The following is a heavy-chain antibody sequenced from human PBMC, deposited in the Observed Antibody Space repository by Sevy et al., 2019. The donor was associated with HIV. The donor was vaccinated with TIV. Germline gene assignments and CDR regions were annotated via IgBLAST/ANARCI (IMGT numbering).Heavy chain of an antibody. CDR1: GFTFSSYG. Sequence: GESLKISCAASGFTFSSYGMHWVRQAPGKGLEWVAVISYDGSNKYYADSVKGRFTISRDNSKNTLYLQMNSLRAEDTAVYYCAKDRNRYFQHWGQGTLVTVSS. CDR3: AKDRNRYFQH. CDR2: ISYDGSNK. V-gene: IGHV3-30*18. J-gene: IGHJ1*01.